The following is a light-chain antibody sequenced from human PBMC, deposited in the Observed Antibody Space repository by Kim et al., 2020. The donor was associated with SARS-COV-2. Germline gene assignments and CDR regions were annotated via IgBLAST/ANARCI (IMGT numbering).Light chain of an antibody. V-gene: IGKV1-8*01. J-gene: IGKJ1*01. CDR1: QGISSY. CDR3: QQYYSYPPT. CDR2: AAS. Sequence: AIRITQSPSSLSASTGDSVTITCRASQGISSYLAWYQQKPGKAPKLLIYAASTLQSGVPSRFSGSGSGTDFTLTISCLQSEDFATYYCQQYYSYPPTFGQGTKVDIK.